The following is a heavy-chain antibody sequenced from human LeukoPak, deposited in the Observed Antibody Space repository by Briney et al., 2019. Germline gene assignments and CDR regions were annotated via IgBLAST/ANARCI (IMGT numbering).Heavy chain of an antibody. CDR3: ARGYYTFWSATFAVPNRFDY. CDR2: IYPGDSET. Sequence: GESLKISCKASGYSFSHYGIGWVRQMPGKGLEWMGIIYPGDSETTYSPSFQGHVTISADMSISTAYLQWSSVTASDTAIYYCARGYYTFWSATFAVPNRFDYWGQGTLVTVSS. V-gene: IGHV5-51*01. J-gene: IGHJ4*02. CDR1: GYSFSHYG. D-gene: IGHD3-3*01.